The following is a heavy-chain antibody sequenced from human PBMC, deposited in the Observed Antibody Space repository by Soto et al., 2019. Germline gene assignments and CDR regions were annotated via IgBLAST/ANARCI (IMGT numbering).Heavy chain of an antibody. CDR3: ARASTYYYGSGAFDI. CDR1: GFTFSSYG. J-gene: IGHJ3*02. V-gene: IGHV3-33*01. CDR2: IWYDGSNK. Sequence: QVQLVESGGGVVQPGRSLRLSCAASGFTFSSYGMHWVRQAPGKGLEWVAVIWYDGSNKYYADSVKGRFTISRENSKNTLYLQMNSLRAEDTAVYYCARASTYYYGSGAFDIWGQGTMVTVSS. D-gene: IGHD3-10*01.